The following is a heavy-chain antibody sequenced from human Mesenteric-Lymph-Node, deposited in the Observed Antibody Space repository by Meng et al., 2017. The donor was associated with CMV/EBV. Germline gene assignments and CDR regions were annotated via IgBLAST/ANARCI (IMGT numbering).Heavy chain of an antibody. J-gene: IGHJ6*02. CDR3: AGDRYYDNSGRRASYYYGMDV. D-gene: IGHD3-22*01. V-gene: IGHV6-1*01. Sequence: SCAISGDSVSSNSAAWNWIRQSPSRGLEWLGRTYYRSKWYNDYAVSVKSRITINPDTSKNQFSLQLNSVTPEDTAVYYCAGDRYYDNSGRRASYYYGMDVWGQGTTVT. CDR1: GDSVSSNSAA. CDR2: TYYRSKWYN.